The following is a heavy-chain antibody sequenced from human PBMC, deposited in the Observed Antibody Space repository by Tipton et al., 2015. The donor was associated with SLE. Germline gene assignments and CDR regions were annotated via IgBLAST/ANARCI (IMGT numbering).Heavy chain of an antibody. CDR1: GITLSQFD. J-gene: IGHJ3*02. CDR2: IRRGDDAA. CDR3: ARTLCSGGSCWIDAFDI. D-gene: IGHD2-15*01. V-gene: IGHV3-48*03. Sequence: SLRLSCTTSGITLSQFDMNWVRQAPGKGLEWVSHIRRGDDAAYYADSVKGRFTISRDSAKNSLNLQMHSLRAEDTALYYCARTLCSGGSCWIDAFDIWGPGTMVTVSS.